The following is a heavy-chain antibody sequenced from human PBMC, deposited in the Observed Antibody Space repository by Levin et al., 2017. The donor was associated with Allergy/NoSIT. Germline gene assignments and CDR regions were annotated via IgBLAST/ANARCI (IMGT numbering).Heavy chain of an antibody. CDR1: GYTFTSYD. CDR3: ARGRYCSSTSCYIMDV. Sequence: GESLKISCKASGYTFTSYDINWVRQATGQGLEWMGWMNPNSGNTGYAQKFQGRVTMTRNTSISTAYMELSSLRSEDTAVYYWARGRYCSSTSCYIMDVWGQGTTVTVSS. V-gene: IGHV1-8*01. J-gene: IGHJ6*02. D-gene: IGHD2-2*02. CDR2: MNPNSGNT.